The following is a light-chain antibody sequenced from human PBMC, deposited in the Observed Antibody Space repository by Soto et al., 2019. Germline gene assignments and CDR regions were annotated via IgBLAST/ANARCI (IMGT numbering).Light chain of an antibody. V-gene: IGKV3-20*01. CDR3: QQYGSSPPYS. CDR2: AAS. Sequence: EIVLTQSPGTLSLSPGERATLSCRASRSFASSYLAWYQQKPGQAPRLLIYAASNRATGIPDRFSGSASGTAFTLTISRQDPQDFAVYYCQQYGSSPPYSFGQGTKLEIK. J-gene: IGKJ2*01. CDR1: RSFASSY.